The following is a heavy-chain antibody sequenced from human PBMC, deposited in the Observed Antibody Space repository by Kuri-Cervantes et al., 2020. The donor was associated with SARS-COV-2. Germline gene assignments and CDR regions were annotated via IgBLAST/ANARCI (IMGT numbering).Heavy chain of an antibody. J-gene: IGHJ6*02. Sequence: ASVKVSCKASGYTFTNYGISWVRQAPGQGLEWMGWISAYNGNTNYAQKLQGRVTMTTDTSTSTAYMELSSLRSEDTAVYYCARGGGGCSSTSCRHLNYYYGMDVWGQGTTVTVSS. V-gene: IGHV1-18*01. D-gene: IGHD2-2*01. CDR1: GYTFTNYG. CDR2: ISAYNGNT. CDR3: ARGGGGCSSTSCRHLNYYYGMDV.